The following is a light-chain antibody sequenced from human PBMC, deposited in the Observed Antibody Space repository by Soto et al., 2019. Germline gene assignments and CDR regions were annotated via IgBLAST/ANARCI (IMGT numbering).Light chain of an antibody. J-gene: IGKJ1*01. CDR3: QQSYSTPPWT. Sequence: DIQMTQSPSSLSASVGDRFTVTCRASQSIVTYLNWYLQKPGKAPKLLIYAASNLQSGVPSRFSGSGSGTDFTLTISSLQPEDFATYFCQQSYSTPPWTFGQGTRWIS. V-gene: IGKV1-39*01. CDR1: QSIVTY. CDR2: AAS.